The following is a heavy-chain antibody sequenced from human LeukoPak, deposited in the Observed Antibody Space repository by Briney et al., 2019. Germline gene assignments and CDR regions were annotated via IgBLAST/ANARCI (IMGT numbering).Heavy chain of an antibody. CDR2: INHSGST. D-gene: IGHD1-1*01. V-gene: IGHV4-34*01. Sequence: SLTCXVYGGSFSGYYWSWIRQPPGKGLEWIGEINHSGSTNYNPSLKSRVTISVDTSKNQFSLKLSSVTAADTAVYYCARGGRLQLRYFDYWGQGXLXXXXS. J-gene: IGHJ4*02. CDR3: ARGGRLQLRYFDY. CDR1: GGSFSGYY.